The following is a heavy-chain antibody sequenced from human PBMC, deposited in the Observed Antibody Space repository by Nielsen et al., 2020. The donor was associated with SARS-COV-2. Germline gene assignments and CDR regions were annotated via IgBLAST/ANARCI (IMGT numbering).Heavy chain of an antibody. CDR2: IYHSGAS. Sequence: SETLSLTCSVSGGSITRGGYYWGWVRQHPEKGLEWIGYIYHSGASYHNPSLKDRVIISVDTSKNQFSLTLSSVTAADTAVYYCARVGPLSGYYHDVWGQGTLVTVSS. CDR3: ARVGPLSGYYHDV. D-gene: IGHD3-9*01. V-gene: IGHV4-31*03. CDR1: GGSITRGGYY. J-gene: IGHJ4*02.